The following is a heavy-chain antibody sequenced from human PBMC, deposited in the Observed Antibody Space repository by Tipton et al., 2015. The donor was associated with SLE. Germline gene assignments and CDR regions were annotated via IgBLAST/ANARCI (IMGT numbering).Heavy chain of an antibody. V-gene: IGHV3-21*04. D-gene: IGHD2-21*02. CDR1: GFTFSSYS. CDR3: ARRKYCGSDCYSWGWFDP. CDR2: ISSSSSYI. Sequence: SLRLSCAASGFTFSSYSMNWVRQAPGKGLEWVSSISSSSSYIYYADSMKGRFTISRDNAKNSLFLQMNSLKTEDTAVYYCARRKYCGSDCYSWGWFDPWGQGTLVTVSS. J-gene: IGHJ5*02.